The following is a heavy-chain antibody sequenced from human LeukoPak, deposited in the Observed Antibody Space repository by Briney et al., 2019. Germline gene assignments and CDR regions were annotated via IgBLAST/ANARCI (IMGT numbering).Heavy chain of an antibody. CDR2: ISAYNGNT. CDR1: GYTFTSYG. V-gene: IGHV1-18*01. D-gene: IGHD6-13*01. CDR3: AREAAGLNYYYYYGMDV. J-gene: IGHJ6*02. Sequence: EASVKVSCKASGYTFTSYGISWVRQAAGQGLEWMGLISAYNGNTNYDQKLQGRVAMTTDTSTSTDYMELRSLRSDDTAVYYCAREAAGLNYYYYYGMDVWGQGTTVTVSS.